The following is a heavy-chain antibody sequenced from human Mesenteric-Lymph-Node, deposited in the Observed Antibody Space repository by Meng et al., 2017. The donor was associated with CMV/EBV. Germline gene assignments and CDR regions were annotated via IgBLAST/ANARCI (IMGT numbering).Heavy chain of an antibody. CDR2: ISTSGSTI. D-gene: IGHD1-1*01. V-gene: IGHV3-11*04. CDR1: GFTFSDYY. CDR3: ARPKNWNAFDI. J-gene: IGHJ3*02. Sequence: GESLKISCAASGFTFSDYYMSWIRQAPGKGREWVSYISTSGSTIYYADSVKGRFTISRDNAKNSLFLQMNSLRAEDTAVYYCARPKNWNAFDIWGQGTMVTVSS.